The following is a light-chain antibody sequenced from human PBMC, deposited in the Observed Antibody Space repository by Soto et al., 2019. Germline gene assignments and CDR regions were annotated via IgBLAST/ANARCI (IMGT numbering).Light chain of an antibody. CDR2: GAS. J-gene: IGKJ1*01. CDR1: QSVSSN. CDR3: QQYGSSGT. Sequence: EIVMTQSPATLSVSPGGRATLSCRASQSVSSNLAWYQQKPGQAPSLLIYGASTRATGIPARFSGSGSGTEFTLTISRLEPEDFAVYYCQQYGSSGTFGQGTKV. V-gene: IGKV3-15*01.